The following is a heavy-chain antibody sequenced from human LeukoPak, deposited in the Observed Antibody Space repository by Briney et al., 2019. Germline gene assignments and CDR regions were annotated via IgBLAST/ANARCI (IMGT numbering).Heavy chain of an antibody. Sequence: ASVKVSCKASGYTFTGYYMHWVRQAPGQGLEWMGWINPNSGGTNYAQKFQGRVTMTRDTSIRTAYMELSRLRSDDTAVYYCARILGEPLNWFDPWGQGTLVTVSS. CDR3: ARILGEPLNWFDP. V-gene: IGHV1-2*02. J-gene: IGHJ5*02. D-gene: IGHD3-10*01. CDR1: GYTFTGYY. CDR2: INPNSGGT.